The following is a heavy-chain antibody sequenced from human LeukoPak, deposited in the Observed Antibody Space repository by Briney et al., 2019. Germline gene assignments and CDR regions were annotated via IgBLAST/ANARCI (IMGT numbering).Heavy chain of an antibody. V-gene: IGHV3-23*01. CDR1: GFTFSSYA. D-gene: IGHD3-22*01. J-gene: IGHJ4*02. CDR2: ISGSGGST. Sequence: GGSLRLSCAASGFTFSSYAMSLVRQAPGKGLEWVSAISGSGGSTYYADSVKGRFTISRDNSKNTLYLQMNSLRAEDTAVYYCAKDPYNSSRFPRVFDYWGQGTLVTVSS. CDR3: AKDPYNSSRFPRVFDY.